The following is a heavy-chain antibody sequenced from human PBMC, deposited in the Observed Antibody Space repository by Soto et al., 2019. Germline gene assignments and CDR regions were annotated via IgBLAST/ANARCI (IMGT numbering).Heavy chain of an antibody. J-gene: IGHJ5*02. Sequence: GGSLRLSCAASGFTFSSYAMSWVRQAPGKGLEWVSAISGSGGSTYYADSVKGRFTISRDNSKNTLYLQMNSLRAEDTAVYYCARALDGSGSWGWFDPWGQGTLVTVSS. CDR2: ISGSGGST. D-gene: IGHD3-10*01. V-gene: IGHV3-23*01. CDR1: GFTFSSYA. CDR3: ARALDGSGSWGWFDP.